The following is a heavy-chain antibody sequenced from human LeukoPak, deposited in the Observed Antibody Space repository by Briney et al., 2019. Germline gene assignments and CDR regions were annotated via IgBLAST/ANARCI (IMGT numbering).Heavy chain of an antibody. J-gene: IGHJ4*02. V-gene: IGHV3-49*04. D-gene: IGHD3-22*01. Sequence: GGSLRLSCAASGIYDMSWVRQAPGKGLEWVGFIRSKAYGGTTEYAASVKGRFTISRDDSKSIAYLQMNSLTTEDTAVYYCTSLNYYYDSSGYIDHWGQGTLVTVSS. CDR2: IRSKAYGGTT. CDR3: TSLNYYYDSSGYIDH. CDR1: GIYD.